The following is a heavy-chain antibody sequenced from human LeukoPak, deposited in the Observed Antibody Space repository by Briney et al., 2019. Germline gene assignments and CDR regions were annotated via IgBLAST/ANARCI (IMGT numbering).Heavy chain of an antibody. D-gene: IGHD6-13*01. CDR1: GDSVSRNDAS. CDR2: TYYRTKWYN. Sequence: SQTLSLTCDISGDSVSRNDASWNWIRQSPSRGLEWLGRTYYRTKWYNDSAMSVKSRITINPDTSKNQLSLQLNSVTPEDTAVYYCARGASSWSVSLFDLWGQGTVVTVSS. J-gene: IGHJ5*02. V-gene: IGHV6-1*01. CDR3: ARGASSWSVSLFDL.